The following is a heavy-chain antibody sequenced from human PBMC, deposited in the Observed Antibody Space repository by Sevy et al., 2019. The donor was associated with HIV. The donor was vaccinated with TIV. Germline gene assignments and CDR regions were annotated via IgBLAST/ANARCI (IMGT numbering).Heavy chain of an antibody. CDR3: ARRPYGSGSYYVDY. J-gene: IGHJ4*02. Sequence: SETLSLTCTVSGGSISSSSYYWGCIRQPPGKGLEWIGSIYYSGSTHYNPSLKSRVTISVDTSKNQFSLNLSSVTAADTAVYYCARRPYGSGSYYVDYWGQGTLVTVSS. CDR1: GGSISSSSYY. V-gene: IGHV4-39*01. D-gene: IGHD3-10*01. CDR2: IYYSGST.